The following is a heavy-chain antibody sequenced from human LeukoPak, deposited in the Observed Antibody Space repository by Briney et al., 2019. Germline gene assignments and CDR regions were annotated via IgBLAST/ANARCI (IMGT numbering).Heavy chain of an antibody. D-gene: IGHD1-14*01. J-gene: IGHJ4*02. V-gene: IGHV3-23*01. CDR1: GFTFSSYA. CDR3: AKESPYTSPRNYYFDY. Sequence: GGSLRLSCAASGFTFSSYAMSWVRQAPGKGLEWVSAISQSSTATYYGDSVKGRSSISRDDSKNTVYLQINSLRADDTAIYYCAKESPYTSPRNYYFDYWGRGTLVTVSS. CDR2: ISQSSTAT.